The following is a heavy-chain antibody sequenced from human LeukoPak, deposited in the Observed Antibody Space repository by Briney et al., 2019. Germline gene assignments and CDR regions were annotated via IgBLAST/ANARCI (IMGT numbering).Heavy chain of an antibody. J-gene: IGHJ5*02. V-gene: IGHV1-2*06. Sequence: VASVKVSCKASGYTFTGYYMHWVRQAPGQELEGMGRINPNSGGTNYAQKFQGRVTMTRNTSISTAYMELSRLRSDDTAVYYCARDWSRRGYSYGTFDPWGQGTLVTVSS. CDR1: GYTFTGYY. CDR2: INPNSGGT. D-gene: IGHD5-18*01. CDR3: ARDWSRRGYSYGTFDP.